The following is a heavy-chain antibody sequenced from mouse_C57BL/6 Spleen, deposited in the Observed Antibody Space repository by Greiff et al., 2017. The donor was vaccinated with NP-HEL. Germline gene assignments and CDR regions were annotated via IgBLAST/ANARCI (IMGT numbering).Heavy chain of an antibody. V-gene: IGHV1-69*01. J-gene: IGHJ4*01. Sequence: QVQLQQPGAELVMPGASVKLSCKASGYTFTSYWMHWVKQRPGQGPEWIGEIDPSDSYTNYNQKFKGKSTLTVDKSSSTAYMQLSSLTSEDSAVYYCARRGGYRTMDYWGQGTSVTVSS. CDR1: GYTFTSYW. CDR2: IDPSDSYT. CDR3: ARRGGYRTMDY. D-gene: IGHD2-2*01.